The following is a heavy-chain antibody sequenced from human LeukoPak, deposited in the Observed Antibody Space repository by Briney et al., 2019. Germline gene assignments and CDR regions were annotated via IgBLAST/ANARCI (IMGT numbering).Heavy chain of an antibody. CDR1: GFTFSSYE. J-gene: IGHJ5*02. CDR2: IKQDGSEK. CDR3: TRQLITMVRGVITYNWFDP. D-gene: IGHD3-10*01. Sequence: PGGSLRLSCAASGFTFSSYEMNWVRQAPGKGLEWVANIKQDGSEKYYVDSVKGRFTISRDNVKNSLYLQMNSLRAEDTAVYYCTRQLITMVRGVITYNWFDPWGQGTLVTVSS. V-gene: IGHV3-7*01.